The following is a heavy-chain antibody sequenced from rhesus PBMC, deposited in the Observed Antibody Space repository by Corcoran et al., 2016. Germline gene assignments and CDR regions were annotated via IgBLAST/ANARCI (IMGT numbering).Heavy chain of an antibody. CDR1: GGSISSSY. V-gene: IGHV4S11*01. CDR3: ARRNGSWSAFDY. J-gene: IGHJ4*01. Sequence: QVQLQESGPGLVKPSETLSLTCAVSGGSISSSYWSWIRQAPGKGLEWIGRMDSSGSTYSNPSLTSRVTLSVDTSRSRFSLKLSSVTAADTAVYYCARRNGSWSAFDYWGQGVLVTVSS. CDR2: MDSSGST. D-gene: IGHD6-13*01.